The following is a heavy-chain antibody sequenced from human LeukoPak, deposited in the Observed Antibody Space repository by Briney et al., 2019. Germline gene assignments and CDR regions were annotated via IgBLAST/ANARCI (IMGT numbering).Heavy chain of an antibody. J-gene: IGHJ4*02. Sequence: GGSLRLSCTASGFTFSTYAMHCVRQAPGNGLEWVSAISGSGGSTYYADSVKGRFTISRDNSKNTLYLQMNSLRAEDTAVYYCAKDSLEEQLVQDYWGQGTLVTVSS. CDR1: GFTFSTYA. CDR2: ISGSGGST. V-gene: IGHV3-23*01. D-gene: IGHD6-13*01. CDR3: AKDSLEEQLVQDY.